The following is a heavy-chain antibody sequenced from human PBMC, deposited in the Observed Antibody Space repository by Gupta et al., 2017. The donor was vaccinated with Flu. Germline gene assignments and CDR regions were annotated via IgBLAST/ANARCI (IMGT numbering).Heavy chain of an antibody. D-gene: IGHD6-6*01. CDR3: ARDREYSSSANWYFDL. V-gene: IGHV3-21*01. Sequence: EVQLVESGGGLVKPGGSLRLSCAASGFTFSSYSMNWVRQAPGKGLEWVSSISSSSSYIYYADSVKGRFTISRDNAKNSLYLQMNSLRAEDTAVYYCARDREYSSSANWYFDLWGRGTLVTVSS. CDR1: GFTFSSYS. CDR2: ISSSSSYI. J-gene: IGHJ2*01.